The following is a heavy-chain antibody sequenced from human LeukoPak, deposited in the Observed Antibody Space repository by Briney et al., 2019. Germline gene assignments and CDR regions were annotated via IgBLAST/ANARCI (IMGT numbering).Heavy chain of an antibody. V-gene: IGHV3-23*01. J-gene: IGHJ4*02. CDR2: ISGSGDST. CDR1: GFTFSSYA. D-gene: IGHD5-24*01. Sequence: TGGSLRLSCAASGFTFSSYAMHWVRQAPGKGLEWVSAISGSGDSTYYADSVKGRFTISRDNSKNTVSLQMNSLGAEDTAVYYCAKDMWRRDGYNPLGIFDYWGQGTLVTVS. CDR3: AKDMWRRDGYNPLGIFDY.